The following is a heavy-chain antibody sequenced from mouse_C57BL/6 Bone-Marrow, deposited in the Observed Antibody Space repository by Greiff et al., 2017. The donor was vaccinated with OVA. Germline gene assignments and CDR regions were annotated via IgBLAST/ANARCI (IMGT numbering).Heavy chain of an antibody. D-gene: IGHD2-4*01. CDR2: IYPGDGDT. CDR3: ARSDYDYDGAY. CDR1: GYAFSSSW. V-gene: IGHV1-82*01. Sequence: QVQLQQSGPELVKPGASVKISCKASGYAFSSSWMNWVKQRPGKGLEWIGRIYPGDGDTNYNGKFKGKATLTADKSSSTAYMQLSSLTSEDSAVYFCARSDYDYDGAYWGQGTTLTVSS. J-gene: IGHJ2*01.